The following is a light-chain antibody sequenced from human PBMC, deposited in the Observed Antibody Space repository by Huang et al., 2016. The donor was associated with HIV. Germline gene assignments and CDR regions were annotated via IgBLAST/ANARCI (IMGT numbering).Light chain of an antibody. CDR2: GSS. V-gene: IGKV1-39*01. Sequence: DIQMTQSPSSLSASVGDRVTITCRASQSVSSYLNWYQHKPGKAPKLLIYGSSSLHSGVPSRFSGSGSGTDFTLTISSLQPEDCATYYCQQSYSTPPRYTFGQGTKLEIK. CDR1: QSVSSY. CDR3: QQSYSTPPRYT. J-gene: IGKJ2*01.